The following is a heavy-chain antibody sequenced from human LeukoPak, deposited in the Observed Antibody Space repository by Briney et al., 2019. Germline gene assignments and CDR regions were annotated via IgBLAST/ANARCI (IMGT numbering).Heavy chain of an antibody. V-gene: IGHV1-69*05. CDR1: GGTFSSYT. CDR2: IIPIFGTA. Sequence: GASVKVSCKASGGTFSSYTISWVRQAPGQGLEWMGGIIPIFGTANYAQKSQGRVTITTDESTSAAYMELSSLRSEDTAVYYCAARIPYTLYYYYMDVWGKGTTVTVSS. D-gene: IGHD3-16*01. J-gene: IGHJ6*03. CDR3: AARIPYTLYYYYMDV.